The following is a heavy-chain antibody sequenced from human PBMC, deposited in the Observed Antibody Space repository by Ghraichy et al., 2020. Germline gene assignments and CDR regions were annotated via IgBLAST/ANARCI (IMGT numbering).Heavy chain of an antibody. CDR3: ARVLGDYYDASGYFPFDH. CDR2: ISSDGSST. Sequence: GGSLRLSCAASGFTFSSHWMHWVRQAPGRGLVWVSRISSDGSSTSYADSVKGRFTISRDNAKDTLYLQMNSLGAEDTAVYYCARVLGDYYDASGYFPFDHWGQGTQVTVSS. D-gene: IGHD3-22*01. J-gene: IGHJ4*02. V-gene: IGHV3-74*01. CDR1: GFTFSSHW.